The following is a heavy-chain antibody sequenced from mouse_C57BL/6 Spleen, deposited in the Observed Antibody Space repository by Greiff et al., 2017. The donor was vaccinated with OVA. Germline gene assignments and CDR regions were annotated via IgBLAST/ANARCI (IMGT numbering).Heavy chain of an antibody. J-gene: IGHJ2*01. V-gene: IGHV1-76*01. CDR3: ARDGYDGVDY. CDR2: IYPGSGNT. D-gene: IGHD2-2*01. Sequence: VQLQESGAELVRPGASVKLSCKASGYTFTDYYINWVKQRPGQGLEWIARIYPGSGNTYYNEKFKGKATLTAEKSSSTAYMQLSSLTSEDSAVYFCARDGYDGVDYWGQGTTLTVSS. CDR1: GYTFTDYY.